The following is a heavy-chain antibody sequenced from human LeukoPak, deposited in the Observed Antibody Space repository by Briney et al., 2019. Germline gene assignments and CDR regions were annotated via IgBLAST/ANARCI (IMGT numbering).Heavy chain of an antibody. CDR2: INHSGST. V-gene: IGHV4-34*01. CDR3: ARRHSTTTTRGGYYYGMDV. D-gene: IGHD4-17*01. J-gene: IGHJ6*02. CDR1: GGSFSGYY. Sequence: SETLSLTCAVYGGSFSGYYWSWIRQPPGKGLEWIGEINHSGSTNYNPSLKSRVTISVDTSKNQFSLKLSSVTAADTVVYYCARRHSTTTTRGGYYYGMDVWGQGTTVTVSS.